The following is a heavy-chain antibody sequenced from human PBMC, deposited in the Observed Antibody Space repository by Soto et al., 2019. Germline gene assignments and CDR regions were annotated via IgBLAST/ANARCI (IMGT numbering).Heavy chain of an antibody. J-gene: IGHJ4*02. CDR2: INHSGST. CDR3: ARRPPSYDYVWGSYRPNYYFDY. CDR1: GGSFSGYY. D-gene: IGHD3-16*02. V-gene: IGHV4-34*01. Sequence: PSETLSLTCAVYGGSFSGYYWSWIRQPPGKGLEWIGEINHSGSTNYNPSLKSRVTISVDTSKNQFSLKLSSVTAADTAVYYCARRPPSYDYVWGSYRPNYYFDYWGRGTLVTVSS.